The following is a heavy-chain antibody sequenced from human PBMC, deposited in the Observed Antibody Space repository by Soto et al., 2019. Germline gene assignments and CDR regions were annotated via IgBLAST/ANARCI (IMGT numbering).Heavy chain of an antibody. D-gene: IGHD2-2*01. CDR1: GFSFSNYA. CDR3: AKDGGQAYCISPVFSAEHYDH. CDR2: VSYDGDNE. Sequence: LRLSCAASGFSFSNYAMHWVRQAPGKGLEWVAIVSYDGDNEYYADSVRGRFFISRDNSRNTLYLQTSSLRHEDTAVYYCAKDGGQAYCISPVFSAEHYDHGGQGTQLTV. V-gene: IGHV3-30*18. J-gene: IGHJ4*02.